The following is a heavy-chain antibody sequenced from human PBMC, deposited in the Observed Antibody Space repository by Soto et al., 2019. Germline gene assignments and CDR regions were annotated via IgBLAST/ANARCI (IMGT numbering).Heavy chain of an antibody. D-gene: IGHD5-12*01. Sequence: PGGSLRLSCAASGFTVSSNYMSWVRRAPGKGLEWVSVIYSGGSTYYADSVKGRFTISRDNSKNTLYLQMNSLRAEDKAVYYCAREVEMATFKFEYWGQGTLVTVSS. J-gene: IGHJ4*02. CDR3: AREVEMATFKFEY. CDR1: GFTVSSNY. V-gene: IGHV3-53*01. CDR2: IYSGGST.